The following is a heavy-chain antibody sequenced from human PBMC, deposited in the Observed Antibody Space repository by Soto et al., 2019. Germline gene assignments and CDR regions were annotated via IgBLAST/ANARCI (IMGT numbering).Heavy chain of an antibody. J-gene: IGHJ4*02. Sequence: QVQLVESGGGVVQPGRSLRLSCAASXXTXXXSGMHWVXXXPGXGLEWVAVMWYDGGNKYNVDSVKGRFTISRDNARNTLYLQMNSLRAEDTAVYYCARGXWKYGYFDYWGQGTLVTVSS. D-gene: IGHD1-7*01. CDR3: ARGXWKYGYFDY. CDR2: MWYDGGNK. CDR1: XXTXXXSG. V-gene: IGHV3-33*01.